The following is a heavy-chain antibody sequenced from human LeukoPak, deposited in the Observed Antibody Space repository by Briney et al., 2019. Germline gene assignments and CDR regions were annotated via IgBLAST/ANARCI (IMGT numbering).Heavy chain of an antibody. Sequence: SETLSLTCAASNGSFLGYYWRWIRQPPGKGLEWIGEIIHSGKTNFNPSLKSRVTISVDTSKKHFSLNLTSVTAADTAVYYCARGSYFQYWDQGTPVIVSS. CDR1: NGSFLGYY. CDR2: IIHSGKT. CDR3: ARGSYFQY. V-gene: IGHV4-34*01. D-gene: IGHD3-16*01. J-gene: IGHJ1*01.